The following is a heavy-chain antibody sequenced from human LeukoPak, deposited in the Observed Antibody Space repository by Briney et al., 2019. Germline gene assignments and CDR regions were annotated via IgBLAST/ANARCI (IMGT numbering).Heavy chain of an antibody. J-gene: IGHJ4*02. D-gene: IGHD3-22*01. Sequence: ASVKVSCKASGYTFTRNSMHWVRQAPGHGLEWMGVFNPSGGSATYSQNFQGRVTMTRDTSTSTVYMEMSSLRSEDTAVYYCAKGADSSGYTRFHFEEWGQGTLLTVSS. V-gene: IGHV1-46*01. CDR1: GYTFTRNS. CDR3: AKGADSSGYTRFHFEE. CDR2: FNPSGGSA.